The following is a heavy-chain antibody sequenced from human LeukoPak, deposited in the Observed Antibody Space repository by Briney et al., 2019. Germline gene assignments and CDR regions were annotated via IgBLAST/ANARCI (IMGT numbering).Heavy chain of an antibody. CDR2: INHSGST. Sequence: ASETLSLTCTVSGGSISSSSYYWGWIRQPPGKGLEWIGEINHSGSTYYNPSLKSRVTISEDTSKNQFSLKLNSVTAADTAVYYCARVTLAFDIWGQGTMVSVSS. J-gene: IGHJ3*02. V-gene: IGHV4-39*07. CDR1: GGSISSSSYY. CDR3: ARVTLAFDI.